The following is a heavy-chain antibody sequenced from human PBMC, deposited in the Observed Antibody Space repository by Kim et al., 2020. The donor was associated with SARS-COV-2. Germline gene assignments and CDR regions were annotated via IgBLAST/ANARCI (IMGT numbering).Heavy chain of an antibody. Sequence: SPSLKSRLTITKDTSKNQVVLTMTNMDPVDTATYYCAHSEGELLVGDFDYWGQGTLVTVSS. J-gene: IGHJ4*02. CDR3: AHSEGELLVGDFDY. V-gene: IGHV2-5*01. D-gene: IGHD1-26*01.